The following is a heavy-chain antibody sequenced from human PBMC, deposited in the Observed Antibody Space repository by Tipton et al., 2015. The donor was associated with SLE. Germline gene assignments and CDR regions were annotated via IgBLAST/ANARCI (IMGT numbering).Heavy chain of an antibody. J-gene: IGHJ6*03. V-gene: IGHV4-59*01. CDR1: GGSISSYY. CDR2: IYYSGST. Sequence: TLSLTCTVSGGSISSYYWSWIRQPPGKGLEWIGYIYYSGSTNYNPSLKSRVTISVDTSKNQFSLKLSSVTAADTAVYYCARVPFYSYYYMDVGGKGTTVTVSS. CDR3: ARVPFYSYYYMDV.